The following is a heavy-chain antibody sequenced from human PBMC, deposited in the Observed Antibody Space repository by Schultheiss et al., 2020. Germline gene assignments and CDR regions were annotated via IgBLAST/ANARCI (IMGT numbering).Heavy chain of an antibody. J-gene: IGHJ4*02. CDR3: VRDEWLAGDSVYYFDN. Sequence: GGSLRLSCAASGFTFGSYSLNWVRQAPGKGLEWVSHISGGSSRIYYADSVKGRFTISRDNAKNSVYLQMNSLRVEDTAIYYCVRDEWLAGDSVYYFDNWGQGTRVTVSS. CDR1: GFTFGSYS. CDR2: ISGGSSRI. V-gene: IGHV3-48*01. D-gene: IGHD5-12*01.